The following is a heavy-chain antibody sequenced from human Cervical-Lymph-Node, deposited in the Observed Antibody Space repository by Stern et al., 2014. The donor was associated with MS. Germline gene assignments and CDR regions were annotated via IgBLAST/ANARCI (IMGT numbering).Heavy chain of an antibody. Sequence: QVQLQESGPGLVKPSETLSLTCAVSGDSISSYTHYWAWIRQPPGKGLEWIGSGYYSGATYYNPSLKIPFPISVDTPKNHFPLGLNSVTAADTAVYYCAKHACTGAACPFDLWGQGTLVTVSS. D-gene: IGHD2-8*02. V-gene: IGHV4-39*01. CDR3: AKHACTGAACPFDL. CDR1: GDSISSYTHY. J-gene: IGHJ4*02. CDR2: GYYSGAT.